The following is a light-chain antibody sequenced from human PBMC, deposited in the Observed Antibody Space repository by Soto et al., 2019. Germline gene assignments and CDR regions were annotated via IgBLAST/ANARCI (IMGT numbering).Light chain of an antibody. CDR3: CSYGGSYTFEV. CDR1: SSDIGGYKY. Sequence: QSVLTQPRSVSGSPGQSVTISCTGGSSDIGGYKYVSWYQQHPGKVPRLMIYDVTRRPSGVPDRFSGSKSGFTASLTISGLQAEDEADYYCCSYGGSYTFEVFGGGTKLTVL. V-gene: IGLV2-11*01. J-gene: IGLJ3*02. CDR2: DVT.